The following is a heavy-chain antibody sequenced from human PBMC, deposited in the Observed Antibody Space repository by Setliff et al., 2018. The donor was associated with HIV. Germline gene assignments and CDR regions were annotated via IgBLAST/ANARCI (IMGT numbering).Heavy chain of an antibody. CDR1: GGSIISGGYY. CDR2: IYYSGSA. V-gene: IGHV4-31*03. Sequence: SETLSLTCTVSGGSIISGGYYWSWIRQHPGKGLEWIGYIYYSGSAYYNPSLKSRVTISVDASKNQFSLNLNSVTVADTAVYYCSRHCAGDCMPVWGQGTLVTVSS. D-gene: IGHD2-21*02. J-gene: IGHJ4*02. CDR3: SRHCAGDCMPV.